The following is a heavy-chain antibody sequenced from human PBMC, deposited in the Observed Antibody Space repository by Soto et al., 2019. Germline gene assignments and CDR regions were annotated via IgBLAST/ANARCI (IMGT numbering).Heavy chain of an antibody. Sequence: SVKVSCKASGGTFSSYAISWVRQAPGQGLEWMGGIIPIFGTANYAQKFQGRVTITADESTSTACMELSSLRSEDTAVYYCASRNSSSCDYFDYWGQGTLVTVSS. D-gene: IGHD6-13*01. CDR3: ASRNSSSCDYFDY. V-gene: IGHV1-69*13. CDR1: GGTFSSYA. CDR2: IIPIFGTA. J-gene: IGHJ4*02.